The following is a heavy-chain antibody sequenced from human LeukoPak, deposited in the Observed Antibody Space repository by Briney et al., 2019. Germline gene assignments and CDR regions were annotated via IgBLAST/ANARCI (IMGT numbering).Heavy chain of an antibody. Sequence: SETLSLTCAVSGYSISSGYYWGWIRQPPGKGVEWIGSIYHSGSTYYNPSLKSRVTISVDTSKNQFSLKLSSVTAADTAVYYCARHLTQVLFDIWGQGTMVTVSS. CDR1: GYSISSGYY. D-gene: IGHD4/OR15-4a*01. J-gene: IGHJ3*02. CDR3: ARHLTQVLFDI. CDR2: IYHSGST. V-gene: IGHV4-38-2*01.